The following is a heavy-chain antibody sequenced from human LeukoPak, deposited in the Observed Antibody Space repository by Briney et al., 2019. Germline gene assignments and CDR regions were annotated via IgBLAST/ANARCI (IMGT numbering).Heavy chain of an antibody. J-gene: IGHJ4*02. CDR1: GFTFSSYG. CDR3: ARQTGTYDLDY. Sequence: PGRSLRLSCTASGFTFSSYGMHWVRQAPGKGLEWVAVIWHDGRNQHYADSVKGRFTISRDNSKGTLYLQMNSLRVEDTAVYYCARQTGTYDLDYWGQGTLVTVSS. V-gene: IGHV3-33*08. D-gene: IGHD3-10*01. CDR2: IWHDGRNQ.